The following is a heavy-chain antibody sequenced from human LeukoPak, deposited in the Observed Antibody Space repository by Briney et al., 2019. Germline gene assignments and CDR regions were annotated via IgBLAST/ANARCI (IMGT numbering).Heavy chain of an antibody. CDR1: GFTFSSYA. J-gene: IGHJ4*02. V-gene: IGHV3-23*01. Sequence: GGSLRLSCAASGFTFSSYAMSWVRQAPGKGLEWVSAISGSGGSTYYADSVKGRFTISRDNSKNTLYLQMNSLGAEDTAVYYCAKEEYYYDSSGPNAMDYWGQGTLVTVSS. CDR2: ISGSGGST. CDR3: AKEEYYYDSSGPNAMDY. D-gene: IGHD3-22*01.